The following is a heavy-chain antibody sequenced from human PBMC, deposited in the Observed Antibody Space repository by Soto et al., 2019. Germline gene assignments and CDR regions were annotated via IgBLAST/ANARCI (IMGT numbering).Heavy chain of an antibody. CDR2: IYYSGST. CDR1: GGSISSSSYY. Sequence: QLLESGPGLVKPSETLSLTCTVSGGSISSSSYYWGWIRQPPGKGLEWIGSIYYSGSTYYNPSLKSRVTISVDTSKNQFSLKLSSVTAADTTVYYCARSVHCSSTSCYGYYFDYWGQGTLVTVSS. D-gene: IGHD2-2*01. V-gene: IGHV4-39*01. CDR3: ARSVHCSSTSCYGYYFDY. J-gene: IGHJ4*02.